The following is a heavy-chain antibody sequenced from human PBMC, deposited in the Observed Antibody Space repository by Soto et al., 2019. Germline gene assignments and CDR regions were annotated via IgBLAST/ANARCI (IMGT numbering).Heavy chain of an antibody. D-gene: IGHD2-2*01. J-gene: IGHJ6*02. CDR1: GYTFTSYA. CDR3: ARELPADSTSMDV. CDR2: INAGNGNT. V-gene: IGHV1-3*01. Sequence: ASVKVSCTASGYTFTSYAMHWVRQAPGQRLEWMGWINAGNGNTNYAQKLQGRVTMTTDTSTSTAYMELRSLRSDDAAVYYCARELPADSTSMDVWGQGTTVTVSS.